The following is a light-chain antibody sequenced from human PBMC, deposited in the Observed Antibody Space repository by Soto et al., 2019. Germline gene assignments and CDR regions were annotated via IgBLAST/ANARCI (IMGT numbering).Light chain of an antibody. CDR1: QSVSTNY. J-gene: IGKJ3*01. V-gene: IGKV3-20*01. CDR3: HQYGSPPFT. CDR2: DAS. Sequence: EIVLTQSPGTLSLSPGDRATLSCRASQSVSTNYLAWYQQSLGQAPRLLIYDASTRATAIPDRFRGNGSGTDFTLTISRLEPEDFAVYYCHQYGSPPFTFGPGTKVDIK.